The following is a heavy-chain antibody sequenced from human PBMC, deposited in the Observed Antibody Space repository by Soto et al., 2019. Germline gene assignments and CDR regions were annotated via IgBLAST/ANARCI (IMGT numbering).Heavy chain of an antibody. CDR3: ARGPNRDGYNSPHFDY. CDR2: ISAYNGNT. Sequence: QVQLVQSGAEVKKPGASVKVSCKASGYTFTSYGISWVRQAPGQGLEWMGWISAYNGNTNYAQKLQGRVTMTTDTPTSTAYMDLRSLRSDDTAVYYCARGPNRDGYNSPHFDYWGQGTLVTVSS. D-gene: IGHD5-12*01. V-gene: IGHV1-18*01. J-gene: IGHJ4*02. CDR1: GYTFTSYG.